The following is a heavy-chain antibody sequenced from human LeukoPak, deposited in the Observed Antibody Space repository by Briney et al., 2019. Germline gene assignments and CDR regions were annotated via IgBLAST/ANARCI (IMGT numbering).Heavy chain of an antibody. CDR2: ISSSSSYT. D-gene: IGHD3-9*01. V-gene: IGHV3-21*05. CDR1: GFTFSGHS. J-gene: IGHJ4*02. Sequence: GGSLRLSCAASGFTFSGHSMNWVRQAPGKGLEWVSYISSSSSYTNYADSVKGRFTISRDNAKNSLYLQMNSLRAEDTAVYYCARGGKLRYFDWSSGLYFDYWGQGTLVTVSS. CDR3: ARGGKLRYFDWSSGLYFDY.